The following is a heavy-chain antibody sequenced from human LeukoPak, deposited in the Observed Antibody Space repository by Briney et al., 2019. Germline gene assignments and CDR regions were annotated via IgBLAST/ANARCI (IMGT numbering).Heavy chain of an antibody. J-gene: IGHJ4*02. Sequence: GGSLRLSCAASGFTFSSYGMHWVRQVPGKGLEWVAVIWYDGSNKYYADSVKGRFTISRDNSKNTLYLQMNSLRAEDTAVYYCARDRKRGFFAANDHFDYWGQGTLVTVSS. CDR3: ARDRKRGFFAANDHFDY. V-gene: IGHV3-33*01. D-gene: IGHD3-3*01. CDR2: IWYDGSNK. CDR1: GFTFSSYG.